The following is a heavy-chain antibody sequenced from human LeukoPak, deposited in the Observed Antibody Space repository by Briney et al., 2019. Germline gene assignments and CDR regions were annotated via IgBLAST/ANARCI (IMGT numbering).Heavy chain of an antibody. V-gene: IGHV1-8*01. D-gene: IGHD1-1*01. CDR1: GYTFTSYD. Sequence: GASVKVSCKASGYTFTSYDINWVRQATGQGLEWMGWMNPNSGNTVYAQKFQGRVTMTRNTSISTAYMELSSLRSEDTAVYYCARDHDESNWFDPWGQGTLVTVSS. J-gene: IGHJ5*02. CDR3: ARDHDESNWFDP. CDR2: MNPNSGNT.